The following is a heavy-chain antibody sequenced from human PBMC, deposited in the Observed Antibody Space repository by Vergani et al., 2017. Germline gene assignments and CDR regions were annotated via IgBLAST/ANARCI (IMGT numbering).Heavy chain of an antibody. J-gene: IGHJ4*02. Sequence: QVQLVQSGAEVKKPGASVKVSCKASGYTFTSYYMHWVRQAPGQGLEWMGIINPSGGSTSYAQKFQGRVTMTRDTSTSTVYMELSSLRSDDTAVYYCARDQKTYYYDSSGYYYWGQGTLVTVSS. CDR2: INPSGGST. CDR3: ARDQKTYYYDSSGYYY. D-gene: IGHD3-22*01. CDR1: GYTFTSYY. V-gene: IGHV1-46*01.